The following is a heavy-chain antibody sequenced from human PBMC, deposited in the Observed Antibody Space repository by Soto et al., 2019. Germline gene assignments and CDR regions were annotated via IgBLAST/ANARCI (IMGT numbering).Heavy chain of an antibody. CDR3: ARVVAVALDI. Sequence: PSETLSLTCTVSGDSISSSYWSWIRQSPGKGLEWIGYIYYSGSTNYNASLKSRVTISVDTSKNQFSLYLQMNSLKTEDTAVYYCARVVAVALDIWGQGTMVTVSS. D-gene: IGHD5-12*01. CDR1: GDSISSSY. J-gene: IGHJ3*02. V-gene: IGHV4-59*12. CDR2: IYYSGST.